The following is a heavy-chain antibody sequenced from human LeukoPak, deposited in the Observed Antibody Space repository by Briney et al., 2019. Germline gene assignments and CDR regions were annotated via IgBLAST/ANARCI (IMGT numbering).Heavy chain of an antibody. CDR2: ITTSDGNT. J-gene: IGHJ4*02. D-gene: IGHD7-27*01. CDR1: GFTFNSYY. V-gene: IGHV3-23*01. Sequence: GGSLRLSCAASGFTFNSYYMSWVRQAPGKGLEWVSTITTSDGNTYYADSVKGRFTVSRDNSKNTLFLQMNSLRAEDTAVYYCAKDGGLWVSAHWGDSWGRGTLVTVSS. CDR3: AKDGGLWVSAHWGDS.